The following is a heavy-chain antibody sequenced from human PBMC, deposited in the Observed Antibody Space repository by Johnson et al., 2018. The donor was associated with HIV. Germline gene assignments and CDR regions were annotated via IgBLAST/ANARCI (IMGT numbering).Heavy chain of an antibody. J-gene: IGHJ3*02. Sequence: QVQLVESGGGVVQPGRSLRLSCAASGFTFSSYGMHWVRQAPGKGLEWVAVIYSGGSTYYADSVKGRFTISRDNSQKSLYLQMNSLNTEDTALYNCARSKDCSGGSCPDAFDIWGQGTMVIVSS. CDR2: IYSGGST. V-gene: IGHV3-NL1*01. D-gene: IGHD2-15*01. CDR3: ARSKDCSGGSCPDAFDI. CDR1: GFTFSSYG.